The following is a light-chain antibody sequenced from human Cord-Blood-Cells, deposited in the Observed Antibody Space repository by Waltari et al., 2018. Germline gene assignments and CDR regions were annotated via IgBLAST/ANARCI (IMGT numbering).Light chain of an antibody. V-gene: IGKV2-28*01. Sequence: DIVMTQSPLPLPVTPGEQASIPCRSSQSLLHSNGYNYLDCYLKKPGQSPQLLIYLGSNRASGVPDRFSGSGSGTDFTLKISRVEAEDVGVYYCMQALQTPLTFGGGTKVEIK. CDR1: QSLLHSNGYNY. J-gene: IGKJ4*01. CDR2: LGS. CDR3: MQALQTPLT.